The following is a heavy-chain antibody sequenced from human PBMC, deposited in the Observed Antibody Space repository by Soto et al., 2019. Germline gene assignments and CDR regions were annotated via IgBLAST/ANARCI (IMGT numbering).Heavy chain of an antibody. CDR2: IRHDGSDK. CDR3: ARDTLSAFDG. D-gene: IGHD3-16*01. CDR1: RFTFSVYW. J-gene: IGHJ3*01. Sequence: GGSLRLSCTASRFTFSVYWMSWVRQAPGKGLEWVANIRHDGSDKFYVDSVKGRFTVSRDNAKNSLYLQMNILRAEDTAVNYCARDTLSAFDGWGQGRMVTVSS. V-gene: IGHV3-7*01.